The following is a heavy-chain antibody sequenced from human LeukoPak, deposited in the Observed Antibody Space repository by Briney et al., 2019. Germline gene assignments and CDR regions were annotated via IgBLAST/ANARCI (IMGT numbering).Heavy chain of an antibody. CDR1: ITLCYLW. V-gene: IGHV3-7*03. CDR2: IKQDGSEK. D-gene: IGHD1-1*01. Sequence: GSLGPSCAGPWITLCYLWDKRGPPASGKGLELVGNIKQDGSEKYYVDSVKGRFTISRDNSKNTLYLQMNSLRAEDTAVYYCATLRKSFWIPEFDFWGQGTLVTVSS. J-gene: IGHJ4*02. CDR3: ATLRKSFWIPEFDF.